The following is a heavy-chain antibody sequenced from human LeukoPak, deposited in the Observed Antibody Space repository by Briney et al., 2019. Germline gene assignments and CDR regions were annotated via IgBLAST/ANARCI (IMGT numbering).Heavy chain of an antibody. J-gene: IGHJ4*02. Sequence: GGSLRLSCVASGFSFSAYIMRWVRQAPGKGLEYVSAIRSDGSSTFYPNSVKGRFTISRDNSKSTLYLQMGSLRAEDTAVYYCTRRYGGHSGWAGYHDSWGQGTLVTVSS. V-gene: IGHV3-64*01. D-gene: IGHD6-19*01. CDR2: IRSDGSST. CDR1: GFSFSAYI. CDR3: TRRYGGHSGWAGYHDS.